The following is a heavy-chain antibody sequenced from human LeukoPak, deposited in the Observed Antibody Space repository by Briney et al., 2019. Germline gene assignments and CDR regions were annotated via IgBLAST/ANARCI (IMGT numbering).Heavy chain of an antibody. J-gene: IGHJ4*02. CDR1: GGSIRSSSYY. D-gene: IGHD3-9*01. CDR3: ARHQSYFDVLTGYSFDY. Sequence: PSETLFLTCTVSGGSIRSSSYYWGWIRQPPGKGLEWIGNIYYSGSTYYNTSLESRVTISVDTSKNQFSLRLSSVTAADTAVYYCARHQSYFDVLTGYSFDYWGQGILVTVSS. CDR2: IYYSGST. V-gene: IGHV4-39*01.